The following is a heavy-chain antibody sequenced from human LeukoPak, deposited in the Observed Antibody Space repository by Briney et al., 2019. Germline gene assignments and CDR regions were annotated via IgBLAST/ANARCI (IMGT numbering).Heavy chain of an antibody. D-gene: IGHD4-17*01. V-gene: IGHV4-38-2*02. Sequence: PSETLSLTCTVSGYSISSGYYWGWIRQPPGKGLEWIGSIYHSGSTYYNPSLKSRVTISVDTSKNQFSLKLSSVTAADTAVYYCARDRLGTDGDYSKPDPWGQGTLVTVSS. CDR3: ARDRLGTDGDYSKPDP. CDR1: GYSISSGYY. CDR2: IYHSGST. J-gene: IGHJ5*02.